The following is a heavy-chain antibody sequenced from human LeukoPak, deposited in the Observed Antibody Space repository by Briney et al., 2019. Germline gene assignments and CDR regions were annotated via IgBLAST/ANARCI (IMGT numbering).Heavy chain of an antibody. CDR2: ISGYSDYI. CDR3: ARAFDP. Sequence: GGSLRLSCAGSGFKFNSYSMNWVRQAPGKGLEWVSSISGYSDYIFYADSVRGRFTVSRDNAKNSLYLQMDSLGVEDTAVYYCARAFDPWGQGTLVAVSS. CDR1: GFKFNSYS. V-gene: IGHV3-21*06. J-gene: IGHJ5*02.